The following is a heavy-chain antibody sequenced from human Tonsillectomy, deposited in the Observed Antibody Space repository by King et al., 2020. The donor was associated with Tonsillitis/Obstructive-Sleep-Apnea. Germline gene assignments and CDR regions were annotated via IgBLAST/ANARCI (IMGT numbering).Heavy chain of an antibody. CDR3: ARRGNMDV. V-gene: IGHV4-34*01. J-gene: IGHJ6*03. CDR2: INHSGNT. D-gene: IGHD3-10*01. Sequence: VQLQQWGAGLLKPSETLSLTCTIYGGSFSGYYWSWIRQPPGKGLEWIGEINHSGNTNYNPSLKSRVTISVDTSKNQFSLKLNSVTAADTAVYYCARRGNMDVWGTGTTVTVSS. CDR1: GGSFSGYY.